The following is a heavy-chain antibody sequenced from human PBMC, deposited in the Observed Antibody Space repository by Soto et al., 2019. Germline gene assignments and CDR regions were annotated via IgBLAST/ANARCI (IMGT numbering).Heavy chain of an antibody. CDR3: ERVRGYYSKYYGMDV. J-gene: IGHJ6*02. CDR2: SSRNNSYT. V-gene: IGHV3-11*05. CDR1: GFTFSDYY. Sequence: QVQLVESGGGLVKPGGSLRLSCAASGFTFSDYYMSWIRQSPGKGLAWVSYSSRNNSYTNYADSVKGRSTISRDNAKNSMYRQMNSLRAENTAVYYCERVRGYYSKYYGMDVWGQGTSVTVSS. D-gene: IGHD3-22*01.